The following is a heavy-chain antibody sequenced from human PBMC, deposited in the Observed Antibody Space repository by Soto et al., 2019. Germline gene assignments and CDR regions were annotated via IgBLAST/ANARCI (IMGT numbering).Heavy chain of an antibody. D-gene: IGHD3-3*01. CDR2: IYYSGST. CDR1: GGSISSSSYY. Sequence: QLQLQESGPGLVKPSETLSLTCTVSGGSISSSSYYWGWIRQPPGKGLEWIGCIYYSGSTYYNPSLKSRVTISVDTSKNQFSLKLSSVTAADTAVYYCARHRYDFWSALGGGSDAFDIWGQGTMVTASS. J-gene: IGHJ3*02. V-gene: IGHV4-39*01. CDR3: ARHRYDFWSALGGGSDAFDI.